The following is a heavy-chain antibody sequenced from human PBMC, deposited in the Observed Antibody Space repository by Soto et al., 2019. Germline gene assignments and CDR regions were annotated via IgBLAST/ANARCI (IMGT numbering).Heavy chain of an antibody. D-gene: IGHD3-3*02. CDR3: VXYDRINMKPYSPEGFHI. Sequence: SETLFLTCTVSGDSISGSNSHWGWTRQPPGKGLEYIGSVYYGGAIFYSGNIYYNPSLKSRVTISVDTSKNQFSLRLSSVTAADTGVYYCVXYDRINMKPYSPEGFHIWGQGTMVTVSS. CDR1: GDSISGSNSH. V-gene: IGHV4-39*01. J-gene: IGHJ3*02. CDR2: VYYGGAIFYSGNI.